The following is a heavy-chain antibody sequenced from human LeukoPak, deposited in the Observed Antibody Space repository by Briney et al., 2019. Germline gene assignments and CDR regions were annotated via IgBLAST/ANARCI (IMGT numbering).Heavy chain of an antibody. V-gene: IGHV3-23*01. Sequence: GGSLTLSCAASGFTFSSYAMTWVRQAPGKGLEWVSSIIGSCSSTYYADSVKGRFTIYRDNSKNSLYLQMNSLADADTAVYDCAKGVLRTGGDYWGQGTLVTVSS. D-gene: IGHD3-16*01. J-gene: IGHJ4*02. CDR2: IIGSCSST. CDR1: GFTFSSYA. CDR3: AKGVLRTGGDY.